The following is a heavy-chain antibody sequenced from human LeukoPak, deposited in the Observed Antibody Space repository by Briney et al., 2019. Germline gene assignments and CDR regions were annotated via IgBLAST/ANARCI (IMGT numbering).Heavy chain of an antibody. CDR3: ARERIRHYYDSRGYPDY. CDR1: GYTFTGYY. V-gene: IGHV1-2*02. D-gene: IGHD3-22*01. CDR2: INPNSGGT. J-gene: IGHJ4*02. Sequence: ASVKVSCKASGYTFTGYYMHWVRQAPGQGLEWMGWINPNSGGTNYAQKFQGRVTMTRDTSISTAYMELSRLRSDDTAVYYCARERIRHYYDSRGYPDYWGQGTLVTVSS.